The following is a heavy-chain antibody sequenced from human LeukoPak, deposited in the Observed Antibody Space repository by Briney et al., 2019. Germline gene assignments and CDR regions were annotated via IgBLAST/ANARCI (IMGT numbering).Heavy chain of an antibody. Sequence: GGSLRLSXAASGFTFSSYSMNWVRQAPGKGLEWVSSISSSSSYIYYADSVKGRFTISRDNAKNSLYLQMNSLRAEDTAVYYCARDRGIYYDSSGYYYDYWGQGTLVTVSS. CDR1: GFTFSSYS. J-gene: IGHJ4*02. CDR3: ARDRGIYYDSSGYYYDY. D-gene: IGHD3-22*01. V-gene: IGHV3-21*01. CDR2: ISSSSSYI.